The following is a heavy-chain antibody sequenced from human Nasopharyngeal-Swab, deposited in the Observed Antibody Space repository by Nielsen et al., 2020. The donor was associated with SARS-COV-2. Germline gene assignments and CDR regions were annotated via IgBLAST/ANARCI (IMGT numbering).Heavy chain of an antibody. CDR2: INPSGGST. CDR3: ARDQIGDSSGYDFDY. J-gene: IGHJ4*02. D-gene: IGHD3-22*01. V-gene: IGHV1-46*01. Sequence: ASVKVSCKASGYTFTSYYMHWVRQAPGQGLEWMGIINPSGGSTSYAQKFQGRVTMTRDTSTSTVYMELGSLRSEDTAVYYCARDQIGDSSGYDFDYWGQGTLVTVSS. CDR1: GYTFTSYY.